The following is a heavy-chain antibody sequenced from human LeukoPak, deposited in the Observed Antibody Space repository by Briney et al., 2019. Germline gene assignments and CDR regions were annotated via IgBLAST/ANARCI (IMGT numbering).Heavy chain of an antibody. CDR2: IYHSGST. Sequence: PSETLSLTCTVSGYSISSGYYWGWIRQPPGKGPEWIGSIYHSGSTYYNPSLKSRVTISVDTSKNQFSLKLNSVTAADTAVYYCARKDLLDPWGQGTLVTVSS. V-gene: IGHV4-38-2*02. D-gene: IGHD2-15*01. J-gene: IGHJ5*02. CDR3: ARKDLLDP. CDR1: GYSISSGYY.